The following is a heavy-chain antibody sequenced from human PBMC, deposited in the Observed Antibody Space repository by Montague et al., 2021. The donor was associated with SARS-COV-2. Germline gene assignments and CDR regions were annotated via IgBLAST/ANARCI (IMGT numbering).Heavy chain of an antibody. J-gene: IGHJ4*02. V-gene: IGHV4-4*02. Sequence: SETLSLTCAVSGGSISSSHWFTWVRQPPGKGLEWIGDIYDSETIXYNPSLKRRVTISVYRTKNQFSLKLSSVTAADTAVYYCARGPDSSGYYNDFDYWGQGTLVTVSS. CDR2: IYDSETI. CDR1: GGSISSSHW. D-gene: IGHD3-22*01. CDR3: ARGPDSSGYYNDFDY.